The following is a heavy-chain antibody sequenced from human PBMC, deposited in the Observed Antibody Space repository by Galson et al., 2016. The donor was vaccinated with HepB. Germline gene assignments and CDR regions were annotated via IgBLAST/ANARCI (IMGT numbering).Heavy chain of an antibody. CDR1: GGSISNYY. Sequence: ETLSLTCTVSGGSISNYYWSWIRQPPGKGLEWIGYIYYSGSTNSTPSLKSRVTISVDTSKNQFSLKLSSVTAADTAVYYCGRDHDTTGIDYWGQGTLVTVSS. D-gene: IGHD1-1*01. V-gene: IGHV4-59*01. CDR3: GRDHDTTGIDY. J-gene: IGHJ4*02. CDR2: IYYSGST.